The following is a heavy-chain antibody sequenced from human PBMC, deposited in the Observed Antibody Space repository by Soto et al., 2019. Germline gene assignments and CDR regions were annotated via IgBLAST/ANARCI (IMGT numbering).Heavy chain of an antibody. V-gene: IGHV4-30-4*01. Sequence: SETLSLTCTVSGGSISSGDYYWSWIRQPPGKALEWIGYIYHSGSSYYSPSLKSRVTISVDTSKNQFSLSLGSVTAADTAVYYCARANYYYKYFDYWGQGTLVTVS. CDR1: GGSISSGDYY. CDR2: IYHSGSS. J-gene: IGHJ4*02. CDR3: ARANYYYKYFDY. D-gene: IGHD3-22*01.